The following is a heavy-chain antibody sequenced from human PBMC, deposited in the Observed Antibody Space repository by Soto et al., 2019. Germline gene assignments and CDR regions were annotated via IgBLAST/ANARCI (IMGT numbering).Heavy chain of an antibody. CDR2: ISSSSSTI. CDR3: ARVQWELLWFHP. CDR1: GFTFSSNS. J-gene: IGHJ5*02. V-gene: IGHV3-48*01. Sequence: EVQLVESGGGLVQPGGSLRLSCAASGFTFSSNSMNWVRQTPGKGLEWVSYISSSSSTIYYADSVKGRFTISRDNAKNSLYLQMNSLRAEDTAVYNCARVQWELLWFHPLGQGTLVTVSS. D-gene: IGHD1-26*01.